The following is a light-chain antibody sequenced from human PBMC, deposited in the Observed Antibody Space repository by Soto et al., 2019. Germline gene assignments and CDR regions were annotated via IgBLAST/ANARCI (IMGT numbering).Light chain of an antibody. CDR1: QDIRNY. Sequence: DIQMTQSPSSVSASVGDSVTITCRASQDIRNYLAWFQHKPGKAPKSLIYAAFSLQSGVPSKFSGSRSGTDFTLTIRSLQPEDFATYYCQQYNSYPLTFGGGTRVEIK. CDR2: AAF. V-gene: IGKV1-16*02. J-gene: IGKJ4*01. CDR3: QQYNSYPLT.